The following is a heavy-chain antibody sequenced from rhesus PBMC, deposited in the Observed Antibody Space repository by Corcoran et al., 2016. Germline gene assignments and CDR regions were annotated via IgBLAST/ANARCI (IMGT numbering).Heavy chain of an antibody. CDR2: IDPSDSYT. D-gene: IGHD3S6*01. CDR1: GYSFTTYW. J-gene: IGHJ4*01. CDR3: AKGTNPDFDY. Sequence: EVQLVQSGAEVKRPGESLKISCQTSGYSFTTYWIRWVRQWPGKGLEWLWAIDPSDSYTRYSPSFQGQVTISADKSISTAYLQWSSLKASDSATYYCAKGTNPDFDYWGQGVLVTVSS. V-gene: IGHV5-2*01.